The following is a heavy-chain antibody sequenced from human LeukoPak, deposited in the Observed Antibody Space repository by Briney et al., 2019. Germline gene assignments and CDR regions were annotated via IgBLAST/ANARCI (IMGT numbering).Heavy chain of an antibody. CDR2: ISGNNDNP. J-gene: IGHJ4*02. V-gene: IGHV1-18*01. Sequence: ASVEVSCKASGYTFNNFGISWVRQAPGQGLEWMGWISGNNDNPNYGQKFQGRSTVTTDSSTSTAYMELRDLRSDDTAVYYCARDGTSTDDYWGQGTLVTVSS. D-gene: IGHD2-2*01. CDR3: ARDGTSTDDY. CDR1: GYTFNNFG.